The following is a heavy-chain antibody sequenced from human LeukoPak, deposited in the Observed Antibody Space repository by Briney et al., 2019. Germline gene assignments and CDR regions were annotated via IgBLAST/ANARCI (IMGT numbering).Heavy chain of an antibody. CDR2: ISTYNGKT. V-gene: IGHV1-18*01. CDR1: GYSFTNYG. J-gene: IGHJ2*01. Sequence: ASVKVSCKASGYSFTNYGITWVRQAPGQGLEWMGWISTYNGKTDYAQKLRGRVTMTTDTSTSTAYMELRSLRSDDTALYYCARTYGDYDGSYWYFDLWGRGTLVTVSS. D-gene: IGHD4-17*01. CDR3: ARTYGDYDGSYWYFDL.